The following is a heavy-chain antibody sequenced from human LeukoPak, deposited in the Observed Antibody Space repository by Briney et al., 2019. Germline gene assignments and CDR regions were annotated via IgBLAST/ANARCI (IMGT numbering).Heavy chain of an antibody. Sequence: SSETLSLTCTVSGGSISSYYWSWIRQPPGKGLEWIGYIYYSGSTYYNPSLKSRVTISVDTSKNQFSLKLSSVTAADTAVYYCARVGRWFFDYWGQGTLVTVSS. V-gene: IGHV4-59*08. CDR1: GGSISSYY. J-gene: IGHJ4*02. CDR2: IYYSGST. D-gene: IGHD4-23*01. CDR3: ARVGRWFFDY.